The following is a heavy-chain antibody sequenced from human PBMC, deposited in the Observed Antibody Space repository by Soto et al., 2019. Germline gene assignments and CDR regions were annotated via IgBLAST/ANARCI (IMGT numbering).Heavy chain of an antibody. V-gene: IGHV1-69*06. Sequence: ASVKVSCKASGGTFSSYAISWVRQAPGQGLEWMGGIIPIFGTAIYAQKFQGRFTMTEDTSTDTAYMELRSLGSEDTAVYYCATGGFGELPYYYGMDVWGQGTTVTVSS. J-gene: IGHJ6*02. CDR2: IIPIFGTA. D-gene: IGHD3-10*01. CDR3: ATGGFGELPYYYGMDV. CDR1: GGTFSSYA.